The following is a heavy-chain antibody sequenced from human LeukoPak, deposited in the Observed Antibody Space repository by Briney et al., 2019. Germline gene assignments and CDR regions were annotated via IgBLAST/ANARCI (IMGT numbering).Heavy chain of an antibody. CDR2: INSDGTTT. CDR3: AVSNGGYGP. D-gene: IGHD5-12*01. J-gene: IGHJ5*02. CDR1: AFNFTAYW. Sequence: GGSLRLSCASSAFNFTAYWMHWVRHDPRQGLLWVARINSDGTTTNYADSVKGRFTISRDNAKNTLFLQMNSLRAEDTAVYFCAVSNGGYGPWGQGALVTASS. V-gene: IGHV3-74*01.